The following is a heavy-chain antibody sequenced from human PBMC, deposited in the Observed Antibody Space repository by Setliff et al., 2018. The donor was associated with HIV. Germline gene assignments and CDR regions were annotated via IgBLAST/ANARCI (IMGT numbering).Heavy chain of an antibody. V-gene: IGHV4-59*11. CDR2: IHHSGGT. Sequence: SETLSLICTVSYGSISGHYWTWIRQPPGKGLEWIGYIHHSGGTQYNPSLMSRLTMSVDSSKNQFSLSLSSVTAADTAVYYCARLPDINSWPFDYWARGTLVTVSS. CDR1: YGSISGHY. CDR3: ARLPDINSWPFDY. D-gene: IGHD6-13*01. J-gene: IGHJ4*02.